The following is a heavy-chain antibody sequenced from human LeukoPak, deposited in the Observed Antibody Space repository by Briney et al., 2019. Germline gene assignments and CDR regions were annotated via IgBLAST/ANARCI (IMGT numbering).Heavy chain of an antibody. CDR3: AKPQSDEYYFDY. Sequence: GSLRLSCAISGFSVSSKYMSWVRQAPGKGLEWVSAISGSGGSTYYADSVKGRFTISRDNSKNTLYLQMNSLRAEDTAVYYCAKPQSDEYYFDYWGQGTLVTVSS. V-gene: IGHV3-23*01. J-gene: IGHJ4*02. CDR1: GFSVSSKY. CDR2: ISGSGGST.